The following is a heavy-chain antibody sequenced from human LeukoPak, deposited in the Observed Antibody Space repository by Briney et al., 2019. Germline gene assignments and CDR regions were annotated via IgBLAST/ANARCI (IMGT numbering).Heavy chain of an antibody. J-gene: IGHJ4*02. D-gene: IGHD6-19*01. CDR3: ARDPTIAVADYYFDY. CDR1: GYTFTSYG. CDR2: ISAYNGNT. V-gene: IGHV1-18*01. Sequence: ASVKVSCKASGYTFTSYGISWVRQAPGQGLEWMGWISAYNGNTNYAQKLQGRVTMTTDTSTGKAYMELRSLRSDHTAVYYCARDPTIAVADYYFDYWGQGTLVTVSS.